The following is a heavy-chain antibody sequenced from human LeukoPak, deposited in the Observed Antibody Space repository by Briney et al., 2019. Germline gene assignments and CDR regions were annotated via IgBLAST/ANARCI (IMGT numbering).Heavy chain of an antibody. Sequence: GGSLRLSCAASGFTFSSYGTHWVRQAPGKGLEWVAVISYDGSNKYYADSVKGRFTISRDNSKNTLYLQMNSLRAEDTAVYYCAKAGGIAVAGTFDYWGQGTLVTVSS. D-gene: IGHD6-19*01. CDR1: GFTFSSYG. CDR3: AKAGGIAVAGTFDY. CDR2: ISYDGSNK. J-gene: IGHJ4*02. V-gene: IGHV3-30*18.